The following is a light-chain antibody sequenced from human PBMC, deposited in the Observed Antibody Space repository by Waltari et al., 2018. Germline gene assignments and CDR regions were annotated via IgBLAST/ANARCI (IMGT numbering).Light chain of an antibody. J-gene: IGKJ1*01. CDR1: QSVSSD. Sequence: EMVMTQSPATVSLSPGERATLSCRASQSVSSDLAWYQQRPGQAPRLLIYDASTRATGVPGRFSGSGSGTEFTLTISDVRSEDFAVYYCQQYNVRPPEKTFGQGTKVEV. CDR3: QQYNVRPPEKT. CDR2: DAS. V-gene: IGKV3-15*01.